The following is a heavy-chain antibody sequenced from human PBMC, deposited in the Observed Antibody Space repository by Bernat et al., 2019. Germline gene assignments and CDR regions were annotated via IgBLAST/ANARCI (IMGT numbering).Heavy chain of an antibody. D-gene: IGHD6-19*01. CDR3: ARHGLGRKGNWHFDL. V-gene: IGHV4-59*08. J-gene: IGHJ2*01. Sequence: QVQLQESGPGLVKPSETLSLTCTVSGGSISGYYWSWIRQPPGKGLEWIGNIYYSGGTKYNPSLKSRVTISVDTSKNQCSLKLSSVTAADTAVYYCARHGLGRKGNWHFDLWGRGTLVTVS. CDR1: GGSISGYY. CDR2: IYYSGGT.